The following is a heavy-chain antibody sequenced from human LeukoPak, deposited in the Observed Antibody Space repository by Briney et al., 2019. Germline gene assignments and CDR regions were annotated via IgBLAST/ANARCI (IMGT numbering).Heavy chain of an antibody. Sequence: GKSLRLSCAASGFTFSSYAMSWVRQAPGKGLEWVSGISGRDGNTYYADSVKGRFTISRDNSKNTLYLQMISLRVEDTAIYYCAKDRIVMSGFFDYWGQGTLVTVSS. D-gene: IGHD6-19*01. CDR1: GFTFSSYA. CDR3: AKDRIVMSGFFDY. CDR2: ISGRDGNT. J-gene: IGHJ4*02. V-gene: IGHV3-23*01.